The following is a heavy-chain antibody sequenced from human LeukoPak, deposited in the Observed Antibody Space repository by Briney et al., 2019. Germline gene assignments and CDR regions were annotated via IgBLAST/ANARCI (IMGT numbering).Heavy chain of an antibody. CDR2: IKQDGSEK. D-gene: IGHD2-2*01. J-gene: IGHJ6*03. CDR3: ARFRPAAIEDYYYYMDV. V-gene: IGHV3-7*01. CDR1: GFTFSSYW. Sequence: GGSLRLSCAASGFTFSSYWMSWVRQAPGKGLEWVANIKQDGSEKYYVDSVKGRFTISRDNAKNSLYLQMNSLRAEDTAVYYCARFRPAAIEDYYYYMDVWGKGTTVTISS.